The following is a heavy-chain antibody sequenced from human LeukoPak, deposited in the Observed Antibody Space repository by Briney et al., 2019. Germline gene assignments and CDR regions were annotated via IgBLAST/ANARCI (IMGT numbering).Heavy chain of an antibody. Sequence: GSSVKVSCKASGGTFGSYAISWVRQAPGQGLEWMGRIIPIFGTANYAQKFQGRVTITTDESTSTAYMELSSLRSEDTAVHYCARLLAAAGHSHDYWGQGTLVTVSS. D-gene: IGHD6-13*01. V-gene: IGHV1-69*05. CDR2: IIPIFGTA. J-gene: IGHJ4*02. CDR1: GGTFGSYA. CDR3: ARLLAAAGHSHDY.